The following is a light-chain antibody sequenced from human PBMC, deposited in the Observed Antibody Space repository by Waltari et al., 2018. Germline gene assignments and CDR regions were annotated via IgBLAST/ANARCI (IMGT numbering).Light chain of an antibody. Sequence: QSALTQPASVSGSPGHSITITFTGTSSDVGGYNYVSWYQQHPGKAPKLMIYDVSNRPSGVSNRFSGSKSGNTASLTISGLQAEDEADYYCSSYTSSSTLGFGGGTKLTVL. CDR3: SSYTSSSTLG. V-gene: IGLV2-14*01. CDR1: SSDVGGYNY. CDR2: DVS. J-gene: IGLJ2*01.